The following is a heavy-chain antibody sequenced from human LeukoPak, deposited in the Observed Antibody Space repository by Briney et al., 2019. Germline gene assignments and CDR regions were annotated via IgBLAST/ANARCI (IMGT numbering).Heavy chain of an antibody. J-gene: IGHJ4*02. CDR2: IHNSGST. CDR3: ARQSMVRGVIETFDY. D-gene: IGHD3-10*01. CDR1: GGSISNYY. Sequence: SETLSLTCTVSGGSISNYYWSWIRQTPGKGLEWIGYIHNSGSTKYNPSLKSPVSISVDTSKNQFSLKVNSVTAADTAVYYCARQSMVRGVIETFDYWGQGTLVTVSS. V-gene: IGHV4-59*01.